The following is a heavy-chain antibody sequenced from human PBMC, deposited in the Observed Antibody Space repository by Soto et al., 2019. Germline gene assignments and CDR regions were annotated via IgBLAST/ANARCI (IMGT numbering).Heavy chain of an antibody. D-gene: IGHD3-10*01. J-gene: IGHJ3*02. CDR1: GFTFSSYW. CDR3: ARGVTTGIDAFDM. Sequence: EVQLVESGGGLVQPGGSLRLSCAASGFTFSSYWMTWVRQAPGKGLEWVANIKPDGSEKYYVDSVKGRFTVSRDNAKNSLYLQMYSPRAEDTAVYYCARGVTTGIDAFDMWGQGTMVTVSS. V-gene: IGHV3-7*01. CDR2: IKPDGSEK.